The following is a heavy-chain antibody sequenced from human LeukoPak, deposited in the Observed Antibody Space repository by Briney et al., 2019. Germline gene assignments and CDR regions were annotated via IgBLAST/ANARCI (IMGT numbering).Heavy chain of an antibody. CDR2: IYYSGST. Sequence: SETLSLTCTVSGGSISSYYWSWLRQPPGKGLEWIGYIYYSGSTNYNPSLKSRVTISVDTSKNQFSLKLSSVTAADTAVYYCAGERGYPLGAFDIWGQGTMVTVSS. CDR3: AGERGYPLGAFDI. CDR1: GGSISSYY. D-gene: IGHD5-12*01. J-gene: IGHJ3*02. V-gene: IGHV4-59*01.